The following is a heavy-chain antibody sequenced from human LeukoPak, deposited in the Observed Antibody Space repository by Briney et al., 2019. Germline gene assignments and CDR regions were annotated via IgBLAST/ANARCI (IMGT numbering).Heavy chain of an antibody. V-gene: IGHV3-30*18. CDR2: ISYDGSNK. Sequence: GGSRRLSCAASGFTFSSYGTHWVRQAPGKGREWVAAISYDGSNKYYADSVKGRFTISRDNSKNTLYLQMNSLRAEDTAVYYCAKDGSYYYDSSGYYPRTWGQGTLVTVSS. J-gene: IGHJ5*02. D-gene: IGHD3-22*01. CDR1: GFTFSSYG. CDR3: AKDGSYYYDSSGYYPRT.